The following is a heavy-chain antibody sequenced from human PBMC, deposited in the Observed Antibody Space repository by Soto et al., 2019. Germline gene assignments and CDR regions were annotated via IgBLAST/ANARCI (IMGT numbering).Heavy chain of an antibody. CDR1: GFTFTRYS. J-gene: IGHJ4*02. Sequence: EVQLVESGGGLVKPGGSLRLSCAASGFTFTRYSMNWVRQAPGKGLEWVSAISSTSSYTHYADSVKGRFTISRDNAKNSLFLQMNSPRAEDTATYYCARDLALAGNSWGQGVLVTVSS. CDR3: ARDLALAGNS. D-gene: IGHD6-19*01. CDR2: ISSTSSYT. V-gene: IGHV3-21*01.